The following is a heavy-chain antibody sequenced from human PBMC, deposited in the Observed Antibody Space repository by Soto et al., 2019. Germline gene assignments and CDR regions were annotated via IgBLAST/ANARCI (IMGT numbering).Heavy chain of an antibody. Sequence: EVQLVESGGGLVQPGGSLRLSCAASGFAFNSYWMSWVRQAPGKGLEGVANINQDGSEKYYVDSVKGRFTISRDNAKNSLYLQMHSLRAEATAVYYCATDTAVTISWAQGTLVTVSS. V-gene: IGHV3-7*01. CDR3: ATDTAVTIS. CDR2: INQDGSEK. CDR1: GFAFNSYW. D-gene: IGHD3-10*01. J-gene: IGHJ5*02.